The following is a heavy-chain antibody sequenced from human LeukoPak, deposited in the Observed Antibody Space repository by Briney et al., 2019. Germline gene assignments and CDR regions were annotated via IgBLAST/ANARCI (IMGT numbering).Heavy chain of an antibody. Sequence: GGSLRLSCAASGFTFSTYTMNWVRQAPGKGLEWVSSITSTSYISYADSVKGRFTISRDNAKNSLYLQMFSLRAEDTAVYYCATEAAFDIWGQRTMVTVSS. CDR3: ATEAAFDI. V-gene: IGHV3-21*01. J-gene: IGHJ3*02. CDR2: ITSTSYI. CDR1: GFTFSTYT.